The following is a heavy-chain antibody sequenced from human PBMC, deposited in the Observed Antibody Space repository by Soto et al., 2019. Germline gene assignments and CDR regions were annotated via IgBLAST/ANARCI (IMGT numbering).Heavy chain of an antibody. Sequence: EVQLVESGGGLVQPGGSLRLSCAASGFTFSSCWMQWVRQAPGKGLVWVSRINSDGSSISYADSVKGRFTISRDNAKNTLYLQMNSLRDEVTAVYYCTRDSGTGDLDYWGQGTLVTVSS. J-gene: IGHJ4*02. V-gene: IGHV3-74*01. CDR2: INSDGSSI. CDR3: TRDSGTGDLDY. CDR1: GFTFSSCW.